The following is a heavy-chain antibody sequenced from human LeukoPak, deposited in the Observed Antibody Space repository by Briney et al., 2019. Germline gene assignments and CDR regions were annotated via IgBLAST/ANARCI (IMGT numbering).Heavy chain of an antibody. Sequence: SETLSLTCTVSGGSISSGGYYWSWIRQHPGKGLEWIGEINHSGSTNYNPSLKSRVTISVDTSKNQFSLKLSSVTAADTAVYYCAAEISGSYSHFDYWGQGTLVTVSS. CDR2: INHSGST. CDR3: AAEISGSYSHFDY. D-gene: IGHD1-26*01. CDR1: GGSISSGGYY. J-gene: IGHJ4*02. V-gene: IGHV4-31*03.